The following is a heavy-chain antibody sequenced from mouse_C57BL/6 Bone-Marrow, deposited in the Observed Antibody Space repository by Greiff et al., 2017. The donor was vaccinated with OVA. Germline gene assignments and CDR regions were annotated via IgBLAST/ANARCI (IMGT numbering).Heavy chain of an antibody. CDR1: GFTFTDYY. V-gene: IGHV7-3*01. Sequence: VQLVESGGGLVQPGGSLSLSCAASGFTFTDYYMSWVRQPPGKALEWLGFIRNKANGYTTEYSASVKGRFTISRDNSQSILYLQMNALRAEDSATYYCARYTAYYFDYWGQGTTLTVSS. CDR2: IRNKANGYTT. J-gene: IGHJ2*01. CDR3: ARYTAYYFDY.